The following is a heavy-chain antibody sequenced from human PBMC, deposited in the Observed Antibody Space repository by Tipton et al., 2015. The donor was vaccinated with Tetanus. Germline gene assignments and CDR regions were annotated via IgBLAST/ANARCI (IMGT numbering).Heavy chain of an antibody. V-gene: IGHV4-39*01. Sequence: TLSLTCTVSGGSISSSSYYWGWIRQPPGKGLEWIGSIYYSGSTYYNPSLKSRVTISVDTSKNQFSLKLSSVTAADTAVYYCARAGRRYYDSSGYYYWGQGTLVTVFS. CDR1: GGSISSSSYY. J-gene: IGHJ4*02. CDR2: IYYSGST. D-gene: IGHD3-22*01. CDR3: ARAGRRYYDSSGYYY.